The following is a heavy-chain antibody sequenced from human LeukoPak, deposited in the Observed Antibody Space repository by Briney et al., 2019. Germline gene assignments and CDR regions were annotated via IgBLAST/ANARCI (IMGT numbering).Heavy chain of an antibody. CDR2: IIPIFGTA. CDR1: GGTFSSYA. J-gene: IGHJ4*02. D-gene: IGHD6-19*01. CDR3: ARDRVAIAVAGTHFDY. Sequence: ASVKVSCKASGGTFSSYAISWVRQAPGQGLEWMGGIIPIFGTANYAQKFQGRVTITADESTSTAYMELSSLRSEDTAVYYCARDRVAIAVAGTHFDYWGQGTLVTVSS. V-gene: IGHV1-69*13.